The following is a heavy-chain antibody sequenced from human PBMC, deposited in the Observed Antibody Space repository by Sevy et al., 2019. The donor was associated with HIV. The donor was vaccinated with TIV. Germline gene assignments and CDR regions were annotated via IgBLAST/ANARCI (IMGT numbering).Heavy chain of an antibody. CDR1: GYTLTSLS. J-gene: IGHJ4*02. V-gene: IGHV1-24*01. D-gene: IGHD3-22*01. CDR2: FDPEDGER. Sequence: ASVKVSCKVSGYTLTSLSIHWVRQAPGKGLEWMGSFDPEDGERIYAQMFQGRVTMTEDTSTDTAYMDLSSLRSDDTAVYYCAATREYYYGNSGYFDYWGQGTLVTVSS. CDR3: AATREYYYGNSGYFDY.